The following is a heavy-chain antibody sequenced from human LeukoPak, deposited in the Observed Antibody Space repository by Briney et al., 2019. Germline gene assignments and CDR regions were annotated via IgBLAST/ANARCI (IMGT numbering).Heavy chain of an antibody. CDR3: ARDAYYYDSSGYFFDP. Sequence: SQTLSLTCAISGDSVSSSSAAWNWIRQSPSRGLAWLGRTYYRSKWDNDYAESVKSRIIIYPDTSQNQFSLHLNSVTPEDTAVYYCARDAYYYDSSGYFFDPWGQGTLVTVSS. CDR2: TYYRSKWDN. J-gene: IGHJ5*02. D-gene: IGHD3-22*01. V-gene: IGHV6-1*01. CDR1: GDSVSSSSAA.